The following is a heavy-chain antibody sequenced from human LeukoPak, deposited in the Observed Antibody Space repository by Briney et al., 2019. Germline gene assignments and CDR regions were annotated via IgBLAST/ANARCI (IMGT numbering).Heavy chain of an antibody. V-gene: IGHV3-7*01. Sequence: GGSLRLSCAASGFTFSSYWLSWVRQAPGKGLEWVANIKEDGVEKYYVDSVKGRFAISRDNAKNSVYLQINSLRADDTAVYYCARDSKFRWSGIAVAGRPLFDYWSQGTLVTVSS. J-gene: IGHJ4*02. CDR1: GFTFSSYW. CDR2: IKEDGVEK. D-gene: IGHD6-19*01. CDR3: ARDSKFRWSGIAVAGRPLFDY.